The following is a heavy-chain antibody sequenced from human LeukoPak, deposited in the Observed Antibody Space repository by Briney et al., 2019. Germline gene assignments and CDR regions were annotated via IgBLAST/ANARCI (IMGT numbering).Heavy chain of an antibody. J-gene: IGHJ4*02. V-gene: IGHV1-18*01. D-gene: IGHD5-18*01. CDR2: INAYNGNT. CDR1: GYTFTSYG. Sequence: GASVKVSCKASGYTFTSYGISWVRQAPGQGLEWMGWINAYNGNTNYAQKLQGRVTMTTDTSTSTAYMDLTSLRSDDTAVYFCARSDTRGPGRNPFDYWGQETLVTVSS. CDR3: ARSDTRGPGRNPFDY.